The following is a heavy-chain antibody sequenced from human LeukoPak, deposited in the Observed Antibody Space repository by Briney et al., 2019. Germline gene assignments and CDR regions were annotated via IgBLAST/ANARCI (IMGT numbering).Heavy chain of an antibody. Sequence: GGSLRLSCAASGFTFSNYEMNWVRQAPGKGLEWVGLIKTETHGGTTDYAAPVKGRFTISRDDSKDTVYLQMNSLKTEDTAVYYCATWSWSNLDNWGQGTLVTVSS. CDR2: IKTETHGGTT. V-gene: IGHV3-15*01. D-gene: IGHD2-15*01. CDR3: ATWSWSNLDN. CDR1: GFTFSNYE. J-gene: IGHJ4*02.